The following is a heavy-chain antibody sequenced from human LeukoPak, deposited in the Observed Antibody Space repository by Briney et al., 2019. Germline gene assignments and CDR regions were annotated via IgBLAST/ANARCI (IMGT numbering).Heavy chain of an antibody. J-gene: IGHJ4*02. V-gene: IGHV3-30*18. CDR3: AKDWHTVTSFDY. Sequence: GGSLRLSRAASGFIFSSYGMHWVRQAPGKGLEWVAVISFDGSYKFYADSVKGRFTISRDNSKNTLYLQMNSLRAEDTAVYYCAKDWHTVTSFDYWGQGTLVTVSS. D-gene: IGHD4-17*01. CDR1: GFIFSSYG. CDR2: ISFDGSYK.